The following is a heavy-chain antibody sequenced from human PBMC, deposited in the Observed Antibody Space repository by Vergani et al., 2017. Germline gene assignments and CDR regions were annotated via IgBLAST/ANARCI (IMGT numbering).Heavy chain of an antibody. CDR1: GYSISSGYY. Sequence: QVQLQESGPGLVKPSETLSLTCAVSGYSISSGYYWGWIRQPPGKGLEWIGSIYHSGSTYYTPSLKSRVTISVDTSKNQFSLKLSSVTAADPAVYYCAKDLGGCNSISCSYYMDVWGKGTTVTV. J-gene: IGHJ6*03. D-gene: IGHD2/OR15-2a*01. CDR2: IYHSGST. CDR3: AKDLGGCNSISCSYYMDV. V-gene: IGHV4-38-2*02.